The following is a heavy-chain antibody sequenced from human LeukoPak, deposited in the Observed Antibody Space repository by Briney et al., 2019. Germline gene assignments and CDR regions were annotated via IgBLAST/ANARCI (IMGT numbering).Heavy chain of an antibody. D-gene: IGHD6-19*01. J-gene: IGHJ3*02. CDR2: VNHRGIS. CDR1: GGHFSGYF. CDR3: ARDSGDVADNGTFDI. Sequence: SETLSLTCAVSGGHFSGYFWTWIRQPPGKGLEWIGEVNHRGISNYHPSLRSRVSISVGTSSNQFSLKLTSVTTADTAVYYCARDSGDVADNGTFDIWGQGTMVTVSS. V-gene: IGHV4-34*01.